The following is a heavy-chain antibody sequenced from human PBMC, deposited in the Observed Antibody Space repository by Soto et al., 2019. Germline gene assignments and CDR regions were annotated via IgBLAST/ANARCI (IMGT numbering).Heavy chain of an antibody. Sequence: QVQLQESGPGLVKPSQTLSLTCTVSGGSISSGDYYGSWIRQPPGKGLEWIGYIYYSGSTYYNPSLKSRVTISVDTAKNQFSLKLSSVTAADPAVYYCARARGARYFDYWGQGTLVTVSS. J-gene: IGHJ4*02. V-gene: IGHV4-30-4*01. CDR3: ARARGARYFDY. D-gene: IGHD2-15*01. CDR1: GGSISSGDYY. CDR2: IYYSGST.